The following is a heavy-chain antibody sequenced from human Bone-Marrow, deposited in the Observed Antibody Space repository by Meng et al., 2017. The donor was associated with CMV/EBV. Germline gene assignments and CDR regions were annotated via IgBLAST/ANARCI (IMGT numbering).Heavy chain of an antibody. V-gene: IGHV6-1*01. Sequence: SETLSLTCAISGDSVSSNSAAWNWIRQSPSRGLEWLGRTYYRSKWYNDYAVSVKSRITINPDTSKIQFSLQLNSVTPEDTAVYYCGRGRRSEAYDFLSGYYSRNYYYYGMDVWGQGTTVTVSS. D-gene: IGHD3-3*01. J-gene: IGHJ6*02. CDR2: TYYRSKWYN. CDR3: GRGRRSEAYDFLSGYYSRNYYYYGMDV. CDR1: GDSVSSNSAA.